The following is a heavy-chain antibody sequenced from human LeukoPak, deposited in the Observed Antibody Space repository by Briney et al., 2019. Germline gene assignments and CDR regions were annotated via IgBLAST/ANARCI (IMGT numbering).Heavy chain of an antibody. V-gene: IGHV6-1*01. CDR1: GDSVSSKSAA. CDR3: ARNSAIIDF. D-gene: IGHD2/OR15-2a*01. CDR2: TYYRSKWYN. Sequence: PSQTLSLTCAISGDSVSSKSAAWNWIRQSPSRGLEWLGRTYYRSKWYNGYAASVKGRITISPDTSNNQFSLQLTSVTPEDTAVYYCARNSAIIDFWGQGTLVTVSS. J-gene: IGHJ4*02.